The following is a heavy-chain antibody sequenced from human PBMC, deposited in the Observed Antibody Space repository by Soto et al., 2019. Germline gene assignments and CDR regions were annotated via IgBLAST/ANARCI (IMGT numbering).Heavy chain of an antibody. CDR3: AKNVWGITIFGGMDV. D-gene: IGHD3-9*01. J-gene: IGHJ6*02. CDR2: ISGSGGST. CDR1: GFAFSSYA. Sequence: EVQLLESGGGLVQPGGSLRLSCAASGFAFSSYAMSWVRQAPGKGLEWVSAISGSGGSTYYADSVKGRFTISRDNSKNTLYLQMNSLRAEDTAVYYCAKNVWGITIFGGMDVWGQGTTVTVSS. V-gene: IGHV3-23*01.